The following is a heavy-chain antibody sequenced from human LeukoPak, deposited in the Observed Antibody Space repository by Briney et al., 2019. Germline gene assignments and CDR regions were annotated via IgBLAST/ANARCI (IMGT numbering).Heavy chain of an antibody. J-gene: IGHJ6*02. CDR1: GGTFSSYA. V-gene: IGHV1-69*01. Sequence: ASVKVSCKASGGTFSSYAISWVRQAPGQGLEWMGGIIPIFGTANYAQKFQGRVTITADESTSTAYMELSSLRSEDTAVYYCARDRGVYYYGSGSGYYYGTDVWGQGTTVTVSS. CDR3: ARDRGVYYYGSGSGYYYGTDV. CDR2: IIPIFGTA. D-gene: IGHD3-10*01.